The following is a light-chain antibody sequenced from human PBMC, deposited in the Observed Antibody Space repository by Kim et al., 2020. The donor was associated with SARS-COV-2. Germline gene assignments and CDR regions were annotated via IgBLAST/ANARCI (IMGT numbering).Light chain of an antibody. CDR3: QVWDSSSDHHWV. J-gene: IGLJ3*02. CDR1: NIGSKR. Sequence: KAARITCGGTNIGSKRVHWYQQKPGPAPVLVIYYDGDRPAGIPERFSGSNSGNTATLTISRVEAGDEADYYCQVWDSSSDHHWVFGGGTQLTVL. V-gene: IGLV3-21*04. CDR2: YDG.